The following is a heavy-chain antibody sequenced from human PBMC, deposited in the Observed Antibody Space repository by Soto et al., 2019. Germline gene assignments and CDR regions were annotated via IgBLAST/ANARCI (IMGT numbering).Heavy chain of an antibody. CDR1: GFTFSTYP. CDR3: ARMLYYYANSGYAF. CDR2: ISDDGSKK. J-gene: IGHJ4*02. V-gene: IGHV3-30-3*01. Sequence: QVQLAESGGGVVQPGRSLRLSCAASGFTFSTYPMHWVRQAPGKGLEWVALISDDGSKKYYADSVKGRCTISRDNSKNKGYLQMNSLGAEDTAVYYCARMLYYYANSGYAFWGQGTLVTVSS. D-gene: IGHD3-22*01.